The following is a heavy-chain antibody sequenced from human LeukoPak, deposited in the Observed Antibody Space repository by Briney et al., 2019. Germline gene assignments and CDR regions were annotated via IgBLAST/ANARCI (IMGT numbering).Heavy chain of an antibody. Sequence: GESLKISCKGSGYSFTSYWIGWVRQMPGEGLEWMGIIYPGDSDTRYSPSFQGQVTISADKSISTAYLQWSSLKASDTAMYYCAREDTGYCSGGSCYFADYWGQGTLVTVSS. CDR3: AREDTGYCSGGSCYFADY. CDR2: IYPGDSDT. CDR1: GYSFTSYW. V-gene: IGHV5-51*01. J-gene: IGHJ4*02. D-gene: IGHD2-15*01.